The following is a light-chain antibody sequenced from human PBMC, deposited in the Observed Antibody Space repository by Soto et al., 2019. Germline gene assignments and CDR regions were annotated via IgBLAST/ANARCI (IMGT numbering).Light chain of an antibody. CDR2: GAS. J-gene: IGKJ5*01. CDR1: QSVRSTF. Sequence: VLPQSPDTLSLSPGDRATLSCRASQSVRSTFLAWYQQKPGQAPRLLIYGASNRAAGIPERFSGSASGTEFTLTISRLEPDDSAVYYCQQYGSLITFGQGTRLEIK. V-gene: IGKV3-20*01. CDR3: QQYGSLIT.